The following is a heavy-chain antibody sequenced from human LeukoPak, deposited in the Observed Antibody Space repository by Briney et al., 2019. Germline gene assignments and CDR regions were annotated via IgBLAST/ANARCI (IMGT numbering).Heavy chain of an antibody. Sequence: SQTLSLTCTGSGGSISSGDYYWSWIRQPPGKGLEWIGYIYYSGSTYYNPSLKSRVTISVDTSKNQFSLKLSSVTAADTAVYYCARMVYSSSLIDYWGQGTLVTVSS. CDR1: GGSISSGDYY. CDR2: IYYSGST. D-gene: IGHD6-13*01. CDR3: ARMVYSSSLIDY. V-gene: IGHV4-30-4*01. J-gene: IGHJ4*02.